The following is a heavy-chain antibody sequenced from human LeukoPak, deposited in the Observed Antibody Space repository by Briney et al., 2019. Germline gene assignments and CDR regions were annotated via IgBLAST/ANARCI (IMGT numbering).Heavy chain of an antibody. CDR2: IYSRGST. D-gene: IGHD3-22*01. J-gene: IGHJ5*02. CDR1: GFTVSNNY. V-gene: IGHV3-66*03. Sequence: GGSLRLSCAASGFTVSNNYMKWVRQAPGKGLEWVSSIYSRGSTSYVDSVKGRFTISRDNSKNTLFLQMNSLRVEDTAVYYCARDYYGPWGQGTLVTVSS. CDR3: ARDYYGP.